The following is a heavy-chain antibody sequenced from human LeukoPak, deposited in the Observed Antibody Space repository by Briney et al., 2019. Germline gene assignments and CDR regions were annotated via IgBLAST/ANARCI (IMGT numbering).Heavy chain of an antibody. V-gene: IGHV3-23*01. J-gene: IGHJ4*02. D-gene: IGHD3-10*01. CDR3: AKVGVYGSGRSDYYFDY. CDR1: GFTFSSYA. CDR2: ISGSGGST. Sequence: GSLRLSCAASGFTFSSYAMSWVRQAPGKGLEWVSAISGSGGSTYYADSVKGRFTISRDNSKNTLYLQMNSLRAEDTAVYYCAKVGVYGSGRSDYYFDYWGQGTLVTVSS.